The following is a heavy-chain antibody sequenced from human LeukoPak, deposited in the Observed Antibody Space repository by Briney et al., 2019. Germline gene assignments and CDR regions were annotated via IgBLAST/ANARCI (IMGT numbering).Heavy chain of an antibody. V-gene: IGHV5-51*01. Sequence: GESLKISCKGSGYSFTSYGIGWVRQMPGKGLEWMGIIYPGDSDTRYSPSFQGQVTISADKSISTAYLQWSSLKASDTAMYYCARQLGNYDSSGYYRGDYWGQGTLVTVSS. J-gene: IGHJ4*02. CDR3: ARQLGNYDSSGYYRGDY. CDR2: IYPGDSDT. CDR1: GYSFTSYG. D-gene: IGHD3-22*01.